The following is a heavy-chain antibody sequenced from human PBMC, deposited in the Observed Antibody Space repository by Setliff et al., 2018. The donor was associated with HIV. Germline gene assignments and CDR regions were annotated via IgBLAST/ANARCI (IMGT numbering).Heavy chain of an antibody. J-gene: IGHJ6*03. CDR1: GFTFSSYS. CDR2: IRSGSSYI. D-gene: IGHD3-16*01. CDR3: ARDRGEPPYYYYYYMDV. V-gene: IGHV3-21*01. Sequence: GGSLRLSCAASGFTFSSYSMNWVRQAPGKGLEWVSSIRSGSSYIYYSDSVKGRFTISRDNAKNSLYLQMNSLRAEDTAVYYCARDRGEPPYYYYYYMDVWGKGTTVTVSS.